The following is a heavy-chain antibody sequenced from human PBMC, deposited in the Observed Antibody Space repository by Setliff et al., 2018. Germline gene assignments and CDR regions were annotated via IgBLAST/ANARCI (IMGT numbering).Heavy chain of an antibody. J-gene: IGHJ5*02. D-gene: IGHD5-12*01. V-gene: IGHV3-23*01. CDR2: ISGSGVST. CDR1: GFTFSSYA. CDR3: ARAPSTRGYSGYDS. Sequence: GSLRLSCAASGFTFSSYAMSWVRQAPGKGLEWVSAISGSGVSTYYADSVKGRFTISRDNSKNTLYLQMNSLRAEDTAVYYCARAPSTRGYSGYDSWGQGTLVTVS.